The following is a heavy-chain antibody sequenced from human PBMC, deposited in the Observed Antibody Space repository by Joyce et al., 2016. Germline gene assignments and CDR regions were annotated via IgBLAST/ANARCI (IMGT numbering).Heavy chain of an antibody. CDR3: ARDGGYYFDY. V-gene: IGHV4-59*02. D-gene: IGHD3-16*01. CDR1: GDSVTSLF. J-gene: IGHJ4*02. Sequence: QVHLQESGPGLVKPSETLSLTCTVSGDSVTSLFWNWIRQPPGKGLEWVAHISSTGSTKYNPALKSRATISLDAPRNQFSLKLTSVTAADTAIYYCARDGGYYFDYGGQGTLVAVSS. CDR2: ISSTGST.